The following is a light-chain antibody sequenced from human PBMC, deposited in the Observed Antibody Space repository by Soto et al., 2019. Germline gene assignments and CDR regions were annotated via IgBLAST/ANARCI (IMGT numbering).Light chain of an antibody. Sequence: DIQMTQSPSSLSASVGGRVTITCRASQNINNYLNWYQQKPGKAPKLLVYAASSLQSGVPSRFSGSRSGTDFTLTISSLQPEDFATYYCQQSYSTLWGTCGQGTKVDIK. CDR1: QNINNY. CDR2: AAS. V-gene: IGKV1-39*01. CDR3: QQSYSTLWGT. J-gene: IGKJ1*01.